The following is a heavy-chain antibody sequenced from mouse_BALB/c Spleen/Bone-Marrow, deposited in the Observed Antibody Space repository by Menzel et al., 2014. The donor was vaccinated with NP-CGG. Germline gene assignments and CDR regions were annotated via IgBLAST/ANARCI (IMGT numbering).Heavy chain of an antibody. Sequence: EVKLVESGGGLVQPGGSLRLSCATSGFTFTDYYMNWVRQPPGKALEWLGFIRNKANGYTTEYSASVKGRFTISRDNSQNILYLQMNTLLSEDSATYYCARDKGRVFFDYWGQGTTLTVSS. CDR3: ARDKGRVFFDY. CDR1: GFTFTDYY. J-gene: IGHJ2*01. CDR2: IRNKANGYTT. V-gene: IGHV7-3*02.